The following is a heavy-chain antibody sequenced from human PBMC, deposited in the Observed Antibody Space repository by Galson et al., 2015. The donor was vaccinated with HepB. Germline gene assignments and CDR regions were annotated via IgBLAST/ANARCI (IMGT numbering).Heavy chain of an antibody. CDR1: GYTFTSYY. V-gene: IGHV1-46*01. CDR3: ARDFRLITMVRGVIIAPFDY. D-gene: IGHD3-10*01. CDR2: INPSGGST. Sequence: SVKVSCKASGYTFTSYYMHWVRQAPGQGLEWMGIINPSGGSTSYAQKFQGRVTMTRDTSTSTVYMELSSLRSEDTAVYYCARDFRLITMVRGVIIAPFDYWGQGTLVTVSS. J-gene: IGHJ4*02.